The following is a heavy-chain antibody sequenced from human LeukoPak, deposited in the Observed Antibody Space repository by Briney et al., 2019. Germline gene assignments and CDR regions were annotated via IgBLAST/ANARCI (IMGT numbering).Heavy chain of an antibody. J-gene: IGHJ6*02. CDR1: GYTFTSYY. Sequence: GASVKVSCKASGYTFTSYYMHWVRQAPGQGLEWMGIINPSGGSTSYAQKFQGRVTMTRDTSTSTVYMELSSLRSEDTAVYYCARESSGYSYGKKDYYGMDVWSQGTTVTVSS. V-gene: IGHV1-46*01. CDR3: ARESSGYSYGKKDYYGMDV. CDR2: INPSGGST. D-gene: IGHD5-18*01.